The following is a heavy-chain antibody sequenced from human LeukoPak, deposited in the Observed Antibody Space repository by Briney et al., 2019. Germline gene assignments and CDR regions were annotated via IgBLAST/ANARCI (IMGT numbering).Heavy chain of an antibody. V-gene: IGHV4-4*02. CDR1: GGSISSSHW. CDR2: IYHSGST. J-gene: IGHJ4*02. CDR3: ARRAAGTNLDY. D-gene: IGHD6-13*01. Sequence: SETLSLTCAVSGGSISSSHWWSRVRQPPGKGLEWIGEIYHSGSTNYNPSLKSRVTISVDKSKNLFSLKLNSVTAADTALYFCARRAAGTNLDYWGQGTLVTVSS.